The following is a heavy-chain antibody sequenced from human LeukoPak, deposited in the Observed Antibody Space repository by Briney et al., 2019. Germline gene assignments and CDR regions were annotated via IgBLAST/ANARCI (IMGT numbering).Heavy chain of an antibody. CDR1: GFTVNNNY. J-gene: IGHJ6*03. CDR2: ISSGGST. CDR3: ARGSLLQNYYYYYMDV. Sequence: GGSLRLSCAASGFTVNNNYMNWVRQAPGKGLEWVSVISSGGSTCYADSVKGRFTISRDNSKNTLYLQMNSLRAEDTAVYYCARGSLLQNYYYYYMDVWGKGTTVTVSS. D-gene: IGHD4-11*01. V-gene: IGHV3-53*01.